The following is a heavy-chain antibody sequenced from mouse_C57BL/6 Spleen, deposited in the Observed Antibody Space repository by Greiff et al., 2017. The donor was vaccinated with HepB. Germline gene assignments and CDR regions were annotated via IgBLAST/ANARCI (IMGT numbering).Heavy chain of an antibody. V-gene: IGHV1-53*01. D-gene: IGHD1-1*01. CDR2: INPSNGGT. J-gene: IGHJ1*03. CDR3: ARPYYYGSSYGYWYFDV. Sequence: QVHVKQSGTELVKPGASVKLSCKASGYTFTSYWMHWVKQRPGQGLEWIGNINPSNGGTNYNEKFKSKATLTVDKSSSTAYMQLSSLTSEDSAVYYCARPYYYGSSYGYWYFDVWGTGTTVTVSS. CDR1: GYTFTSYW.